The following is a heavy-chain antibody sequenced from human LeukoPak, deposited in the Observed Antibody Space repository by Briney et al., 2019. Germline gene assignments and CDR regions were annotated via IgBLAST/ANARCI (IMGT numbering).Heavy chain of an antibody. CDR2: ISSSGSTI. CDR1: GFTFSDYY. Sequence: PGGSLRLSCAASGFTFSDYYMSWIRQAPGKGLEWVSYISSSGSTIYYADSVKGRFTISRDNAKNSLYLQMNSLRAEDTAVYYCTRCGSYYSLYYYYYMDVWGKGTTVTISS. CDR3: TRCGSYYSLYYYYYMDV. J-gene: IGHJ6*03. D-gene: IGHD1-26*01. V-gene: IGHV3-11*01.